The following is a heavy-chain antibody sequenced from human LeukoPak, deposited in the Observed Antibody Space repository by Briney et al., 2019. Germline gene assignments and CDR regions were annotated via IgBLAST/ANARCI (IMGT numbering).Heavy chain of an antibody. CDR2: ISAYNGNT. CDR3: VQVAVAGTVGAFDI. Sequence: GASVKVSYKASGYTFTSYGISWVRQAPGQGLEWMGWISAYNGNTNYAQKLQGRVTMTTDTSTSTAYMELRSLRSDDTAVYYCVQVAVAGTVGAFDIWGQGTMVTVSS. V-gene: IGHV1-18*01. CDR1: GYTFTSYG. D-gene: IGHD6-19*01. J-gene: IGHJ3*02.